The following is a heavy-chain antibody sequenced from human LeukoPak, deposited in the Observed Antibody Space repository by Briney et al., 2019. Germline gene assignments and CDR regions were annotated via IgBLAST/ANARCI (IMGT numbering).Heavy chain of an antibody. V-gene: IGHV5-51*01. CDR1: GYSFTSYW. CDR3: ARQTIPDYYGSGSYYDG. Sequence: GESLKIFCKGSGYSFTSYWNGWVRQMPGKGLEWMGIIYPGDSDTRYSPSFQGQVTISADKSISTAYLQWISLKASDTAMYYCARQTIPDYYGSGSYYDGWGQGTLVTVSS. CDR2: IYPGDSDT. J-gene: IGHJ4*02. D-gene: IGHD3-10*01.